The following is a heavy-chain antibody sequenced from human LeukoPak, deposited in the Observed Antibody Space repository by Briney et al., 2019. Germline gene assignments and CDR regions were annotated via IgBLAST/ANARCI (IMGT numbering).Heavy chain of an antibody. CDR1: GYTFTGYY. V-gene: IGHV1-2*02. J-gene: IGHJ4*02. CDR2: INPNSGGT. D-gene: IGHD3-16*01. CDR3: ARSEDYDYVWGSQGY. Sequence: ASVKVSCKASGYTFTGYYMHWVRQAPGQGLEWMGWINPNSGGTNYAQKFQGRVTMTRDTSISTAYMELSRLRSDDTAVYYCARSEDYDYVWGSQGYWGQGTLVTVSS.